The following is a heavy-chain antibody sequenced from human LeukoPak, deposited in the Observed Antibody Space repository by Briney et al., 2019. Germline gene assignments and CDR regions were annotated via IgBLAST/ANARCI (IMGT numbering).Heavy chain of an antibody. CDR2: ISGSGGST. CDR3: AKGLPLRDTAMVTYFDY. D-gene: IGHD5-18*01. CDR1: GFTFSSYA. Sequence: PGGSLRLSCAASGFTFSSYAMSWVRQAPGKGLEWVSAISGSGGSTYYADSVKGRFTIPRDNSKNTLYLQMNSLRAEDTAVYYCAKGLPLRDTAMVTYFDYWGQGTLVTVSS. V-gene: IGHV3-23*01. J-gene: IGHJ4*02.